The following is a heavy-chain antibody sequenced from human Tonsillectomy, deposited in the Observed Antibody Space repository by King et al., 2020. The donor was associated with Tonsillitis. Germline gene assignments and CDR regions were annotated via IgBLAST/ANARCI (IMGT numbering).Heavy chain of an antibody. J-gene: IGHJ4*02. Sequence: QLVKSGAEVKKPGESLKISCQGSGYSFTSYWIGWVRQMPGKGLEWMGIIYPGDSDTRYSPSFQGQVTISADKSISTAYLQWSSLKDSDTAMYYCARDGSDLAVADKTFDYWGQGTLVTVSS. CDR3: ARDGSDLAVADKTFDY. D-gene: IGHD6-19*01. CDR1: GYSFTSYW. V-gene: IGHV5-51*01. CDR2: IYPGDSDT.